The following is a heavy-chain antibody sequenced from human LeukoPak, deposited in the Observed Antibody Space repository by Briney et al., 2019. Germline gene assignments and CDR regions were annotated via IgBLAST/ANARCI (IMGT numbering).Heavy chain of an antibody. D-gene: IGHD2-2*02. CDR2: IVSNDEK. V-gene: IGHV2-26*01. CDR1: GFSPGNARMG. CDR3: ELGYCSSTSCYNPNWFDP. J-gene: IGHJ5*02. Sequence: SGPTLLHPTATLTLTCTVSGFSPGNARMGVSWIRQPPVTAMEWLPHIVSNDEKSYSTSLKSSLTISKDTSKSQVVLTMTNMDPVDTATNYCELGYCSSTSCYNPNWFDPWGQGTLVTVSS.